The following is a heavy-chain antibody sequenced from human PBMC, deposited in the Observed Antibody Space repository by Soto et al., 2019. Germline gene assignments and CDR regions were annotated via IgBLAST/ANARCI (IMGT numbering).Heavy chain of an antibody. D-gene: IGHD6-6*01. J-gene: IGHJ5*02. CDR1: VYTFTSYA. CDR3: ARVAAWTNNWFDH. CDR2: INAGNGNT. Sequence: XSVKVSCKASVYTFTSYAMHWVRQAPGQRLEWMGWINAGNGNTKYSQKFQGRVTITRDTSASTAYMELSSLRSEDTAVYYCARVAAWTNNWFDHWGQGTLVTVSS. V-gene: IGHV1-3*01.